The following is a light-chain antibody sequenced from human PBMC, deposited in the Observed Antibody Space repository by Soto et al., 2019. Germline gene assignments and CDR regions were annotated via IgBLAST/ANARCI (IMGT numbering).Light chain of an antibody. J-gene: IGLJ3*02. CDR3: LSYTSANTRV. Sequence: QSVLTQPASVSASPGQSITISCTGTSSDVGGYKFVSWYQHHPGKAPKLMIYEVNNRPSGVSNRFSGSKSGNTASLTISGLQPEDEADYYCLSYTSANTRVFGGGTNVTVL. CDR2: EVN. V-gene: IGLV2-14*01. CDR1: SSDVGGYKF.